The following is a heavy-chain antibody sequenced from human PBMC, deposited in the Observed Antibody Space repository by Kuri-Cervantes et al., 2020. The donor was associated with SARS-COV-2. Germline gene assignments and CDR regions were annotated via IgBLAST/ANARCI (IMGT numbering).Heavy chain of an antibody. V-gene: IGHV4-4*07. CDR1: GGSISSYY. CDR3: ARDGGLHEGYSYGYIDY. Sequence: SETLSLTCTVSGGSISSYYWSWIRQPAGKGPEWIGRIYSTARSSNYNPSLGGRVTMSVDTSKNQFSLKLSSVTAADTAVYYCARDGGLHEGYSYGYIDYWGQGTLVTVSS. D-gene: IGHD5-18*01. J-gene: IGHJ4*02. CDR2: IYSTARSS.